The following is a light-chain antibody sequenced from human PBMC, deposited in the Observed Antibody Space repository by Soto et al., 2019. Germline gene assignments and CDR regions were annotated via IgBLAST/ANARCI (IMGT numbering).Light chain of an antibody. CDR1: QSVGSH. J-gene: IGKJ4*01. CDR3: QQRTNWPLT. Sequence: EIVLTQSPATLSLSPGERATLSCRASQSVGSHLACYQQKPGQAPRLLMYDASNRATGIPARFSGSGSGTDFTLTIGSLEPEDFTVYYCQQRTNWPLTFGGGTKVEI. V-gene: IGKV3-11*01. CDR2: DAS.